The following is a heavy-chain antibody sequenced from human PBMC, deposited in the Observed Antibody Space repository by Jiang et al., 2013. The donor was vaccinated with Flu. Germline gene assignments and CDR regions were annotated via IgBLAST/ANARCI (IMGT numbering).Heavy chain of an antibody. D-gene: IGHD6-13*01. V-gene: IGHV4-59*08. Sequence: SGSGLVKPSETLSLTCTVSVGSISVYYWSWIRQPPGKGLEWIGNIYYSGSATYNPSLKSRVTISVDTSKNQFSLKLSSVTAADTAVHYCARHNLAAAEYYFDYWGQGTLVTVSS. CDR3: ARHNLAAAEYYFDY. CDR2: IYYSGSA. CDR1: VGSISVYY. J-gene: IGHJ4*02.